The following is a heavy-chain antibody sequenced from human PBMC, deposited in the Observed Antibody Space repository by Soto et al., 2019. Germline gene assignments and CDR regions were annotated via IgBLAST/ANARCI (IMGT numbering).Heavy chain of an antibody. Sequence: ASVKVSCKASGYTFTSYAMHWVRQAPGQRLEWMGWINAGNGNTKYSQKFQGRVTITRDTSASTAYMELSSLRSEDTAVYYCARVWALSGALNXFDPWGQGTLVTVSS. J-gene: IGHJ5*02. CDR1: GYTFTSYA. D-gene: IGHD3-10*01. V-gene: IGHV1-3*01. CDR2: INAGNGNT. CDR3: ARVWALSGALNXFDP.